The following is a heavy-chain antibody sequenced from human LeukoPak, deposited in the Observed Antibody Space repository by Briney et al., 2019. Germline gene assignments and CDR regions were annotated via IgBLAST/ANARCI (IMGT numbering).Heavy chain of an antibody. V-gene: IGHV3-53*01. Sequence: TGGSLRLSCAASGFTVSSNYMSWVRQAPGKGLEWVSVIYSGGSTYYADSVKGRFTISRDNSKNTLYLQMNSLRAEDTAVYYRASWQMGLADAFDIWGQGTMVTVSS. CDR2: IYSGGST. CDR3: ASWQMGLADAFDI. D-gene: IGHD5-24*01. J-gene: IGHJ3*02. CDR1: GFTVSSNY.